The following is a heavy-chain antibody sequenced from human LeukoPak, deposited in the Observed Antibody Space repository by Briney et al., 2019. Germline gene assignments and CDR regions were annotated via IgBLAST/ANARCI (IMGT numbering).Heavy chain of an antibody. J-gene: IGHJ4*02. CDR2: ISNGGTNT. CDR3: AKGRPVRTSGWYFYDY. D-gene: IGHD6-19*01. CDR1: GFTFSTYA. Sequence: GRSLRLSCAASGFTFSTYAMSWVRQAPGKWLEWVSLISNGGTNTFYDDSVKGRFTISRDNSKNTLYLQMTGLRAEDTAVYYCAKGRPVRTSGWYFYDYWGQGTLVTVSS. V-gene: IGHV3-23*01.